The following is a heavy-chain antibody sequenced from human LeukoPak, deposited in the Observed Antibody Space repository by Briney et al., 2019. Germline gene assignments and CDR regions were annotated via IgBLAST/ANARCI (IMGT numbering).Heavy chain of an antibody. CDR3: ARGTYYYESDGYYVTSDY. V-gene: IGHV3-21*01. Sequence: GTSLRLSCAASGFTFSSYAMHWVRQAPGKGLEWVSSISGSGSYIYYADSLKGRFTISRDNSKNSLYLQMNSLRSEDTSVYFCARGTYYYESDGYYVTSDYWGQGTLVAVSS. J-gene: IGHJ4*02. D-gene: IGHD3-22*01. CDR2: ISGSGSYI. CDR1: GFTFSSYA.